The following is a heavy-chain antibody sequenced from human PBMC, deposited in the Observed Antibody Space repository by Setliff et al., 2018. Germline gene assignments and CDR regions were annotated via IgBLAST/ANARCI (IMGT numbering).Heavy chain of an antibody. CDR3: ARAGPTVTFFRVLVISWWDP. D-gene: IGHD3-3*01. V-gene: IGHV4-61*09. CDR2: FHTGGST. Sequence: SETLSLTCTVSGGSISSGSYYWTWIRQPAGKGLEWIGHFHTGGSTNYNRSLRSRVSISVDTSKSQFSLKLSSVTAADTATYYCARAGPTVTFFRVLVISWWDPWGQGSLVTVSS. CDR1: GGSISSGSYY. J-gene: IGHJ5*02.